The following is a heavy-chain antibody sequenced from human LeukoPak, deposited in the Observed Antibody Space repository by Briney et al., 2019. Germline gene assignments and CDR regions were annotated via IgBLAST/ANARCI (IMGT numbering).Heavy chain of an antibody. J-gene: IGHJ4*02. CDR1: GYTFTSYY. V-gene: IGHV1-46*01. Sequence: GASVKVFCKASGYTFTSYYMHWVRQAPGQGLEWMGIINPSGGSTSYAQKFQGRVTMTRDTSTSTVYMELSSLRSEDTAVYYCARDRADYGDYSKTKPLDYWGQGTLVTVSS. CDR2: INPSGGST. CDR3: ARDRADYGDYSKTKPLDY. D-gene: IGHD4-17*01.